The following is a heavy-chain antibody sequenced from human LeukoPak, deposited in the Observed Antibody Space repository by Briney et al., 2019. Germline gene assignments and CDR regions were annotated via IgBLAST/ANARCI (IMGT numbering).Heavy chain of an antibody. CDR3: ARETVIAACDY. J-gene: IGHJ4*02. V-gene: IGHV3-11*01. D-gene: IGHD6-6*01. Sequence: GGSLRPSCAASGFTFSDYYMSWIRQAPGKGLEWVSYISSSGSTIYYADSVKGRFTISRDNAKNSLYLQMNSLRAEDTAVYYCARETVIAACDYWGQGTLVTVSS. CDR1: GFTFSDYY. CDR2: ISSSGSTI.